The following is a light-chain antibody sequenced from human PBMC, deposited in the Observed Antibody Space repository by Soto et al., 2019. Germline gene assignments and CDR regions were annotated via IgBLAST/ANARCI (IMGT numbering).Light chain of an antibody. CDR3: MQGTHFPIT. V-gene: IGKV2-30*01. J-gene: IGKJ5*01. CDR1: QSLVYSDGNTY. CDR2: KVS. Sequence: DVVMTQSPLSLPVTLGQPASISCRSSQSLVYSDGNTYLNWFQHRPGQSPRRLIYKVSNRDSGVPSRFRGRGSGTDFTIKISRVEAEDVGVYYCMQGTHFPITFGQGTRLEIK.